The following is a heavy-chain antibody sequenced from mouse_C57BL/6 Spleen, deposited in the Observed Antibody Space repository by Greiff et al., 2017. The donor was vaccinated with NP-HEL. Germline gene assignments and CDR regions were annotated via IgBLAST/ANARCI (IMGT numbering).Heavy chain of an antibody. D-gene: IGHD2-1*01. J-gene: IGHJ4*01. CDR3: ARDRVTYYAMDY. CDR2: ISDGGSYT. V-gene: IGHV5-4*01. Sequence: EVHLVESGGGLVKPGGSLKLSCAASGFTFSSYAMSWVRQTPEKRLEWVATISDGGSYTYYPDNVKGRFTISRDNAKNNLYLQMSHLKSEDTAMYYCARDRVTYYAMDYWGQGTSVTVSS. CDR1: GFTFSSYA.